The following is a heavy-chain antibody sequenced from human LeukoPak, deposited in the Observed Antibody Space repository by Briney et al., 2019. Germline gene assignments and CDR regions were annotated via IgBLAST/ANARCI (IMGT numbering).Heavy chain of an antibody. CDR3: ARGPKWTGSYYYFDY. CDR1: GSTFPSND. Sequence: GASVKVSCKTAGSTFPSNDINWVRHATGQGLEWMGLMNPNSGNTGYAQTFQGRVTITRNTYITTAYMELSSLRSEDTAVYYCARGPKWTGSYYYFDYWGQGTLVTVSS. D-gene: IGHD1-26*01. V-gene: IGHV1-8*01. J-gene: IGHJ4*02. CDR2: MNPNSGNT.